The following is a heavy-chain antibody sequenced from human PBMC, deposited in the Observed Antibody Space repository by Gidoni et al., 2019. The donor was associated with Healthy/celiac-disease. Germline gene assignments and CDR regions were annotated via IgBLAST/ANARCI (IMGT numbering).Heavy chain of an antibody. D-gene: IGHD3-22*01. CDR1: GFTFSGSV. V-gene: IGHV3-73*02. Sequence: EVQLVESGGGLVQPGGSLKLSCAASGFTFSGSVMHGVRQASGKGLEWVGRIRSKVNSYATAYAASVKGRFTISRDDSKNTAYLQMNSLKTEDTAVYYCTSPYYLGGGFDYCGQGTLVTVSS. J-gene: IGHJ4*02. CDR2: IRSKVNSYAT. CDR3: TSPYYLGGGFDY.